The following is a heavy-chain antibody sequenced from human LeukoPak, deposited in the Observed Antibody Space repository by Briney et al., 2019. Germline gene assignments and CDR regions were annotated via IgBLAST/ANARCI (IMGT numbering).Heavy chain of an antibody. CDR1: GGSISSSNW. CDR3: ARATPFYESRRGNWFDP. J-gene: IGHJ5*02. CDR2: IYYSEST. V-gene: IGHV4-4*02. Sequence: SETLSLTCAVSGGSISSSNWWSWVRQPPGKGLEWIGEIYYSESTNYNPSFKSRVTISVDKSKNQFSLKLNSVTAADTAVYYCARATPFYESRRGNWFDPWGQGTLVTVSS. D-gene: IGHD2/OR15-2a*01.